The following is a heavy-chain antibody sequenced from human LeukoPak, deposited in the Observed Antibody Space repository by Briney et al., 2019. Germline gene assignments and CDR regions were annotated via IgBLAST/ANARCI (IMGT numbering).Heavy chain of an antibody. Sequence: SGGSLRLSCAASGFTFSSYAKHWVRQAPGKGLEYVSAISNNGGTTYYANSVRGRFTISRDNSKNTLYLQMGSLRAEDKAVYYCARVNGSGSYYDYWGQGTLVTVSS. J-gene: IGHJ4*02. V-gene: IGHV3-64*01. D-gene: IGHD3-10*01. CDR3: ARVNGSGSYYDY. CDR1: GFTFSSYA. CDR2: ISNNGGTT.